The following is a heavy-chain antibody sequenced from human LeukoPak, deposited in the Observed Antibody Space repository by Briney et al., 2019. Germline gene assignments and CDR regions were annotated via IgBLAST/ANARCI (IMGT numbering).Heavy chain of an antibody. CDR3: ARAYIAAAGDPFDY. Sequence: SETLSLTCTVSGGSISSSSYYWGWVRQPPGKGLEWLASIYYSGSTYYNPSLKSRVTISVDTSKNQFSLKLSSVTAADTAVYYCARAYIAAAGDPFDYWGQGTLVTVSS. D-gene: IGHD6-13*01. CDR2: IYYSGST. CDR1: GGSISSSSYY. V-gene: IGHV4-39*01. J-gene: IGHJ4*02.